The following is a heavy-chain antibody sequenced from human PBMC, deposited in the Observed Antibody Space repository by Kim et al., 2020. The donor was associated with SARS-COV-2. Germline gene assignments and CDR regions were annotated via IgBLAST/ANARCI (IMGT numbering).Heavy chain of an antibody. Sequence: TDYYPTRKCRVTTSIDTSKNRFSLKLSYVTAADTAMYYCARHSASGYFDDWGQGILVSVSS. J-gene: IGHJ5*02. CDR3: ARHSASGYFDD. CDR2: T. D-gene: IGHD3-22*01. V-gene: IGHV4-59*08.